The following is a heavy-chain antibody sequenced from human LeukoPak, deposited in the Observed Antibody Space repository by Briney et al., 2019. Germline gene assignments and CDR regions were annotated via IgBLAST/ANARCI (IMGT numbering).Heavy chain of an antibody. D-gene: IGHD2-15*01. CDR3: ARGLRYCSGGSCYSRYFQH. CDR1: GGSFSGYY. V-gene: IGHV4-34*01. J-gene: IGHJ1*01. CDR2: INHSGST. Sequence: PSETLSLTCAVSGGSFSGYYWSWIRQPPGKGLEWIGEINHSGSTNYNPSLKSGGTISVDKSKNQFSLKLSSLPASDTAVYYCARGLRYCSGGSCYSRYFQHWGQGTLVTVSS.